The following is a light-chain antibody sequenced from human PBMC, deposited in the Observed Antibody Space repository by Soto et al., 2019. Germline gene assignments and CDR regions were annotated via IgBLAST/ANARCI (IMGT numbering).Light chain of an antibody. CDR3: CSYAGSYTFDV. CDR2: DVS. V-gene: IGLV2-11*01. Sequence: QSALTQPRSVSGSPGQSVTISYTGTSSDVGGYNYVSWYQQHPGKAPKLMIYDVSKRPSGVPDRFSGSKSGNTASLTISGLQAEDDADYYCCSYAGSYTFDVFGTGTKVTVL. CDR1: SSDVGGYNY. J-gene: IGLJ1*01.